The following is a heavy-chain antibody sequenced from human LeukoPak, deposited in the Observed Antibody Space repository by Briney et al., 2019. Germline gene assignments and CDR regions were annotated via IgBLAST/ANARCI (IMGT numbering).Heavy chain of an antibody. Sequence: GGSLRLSCAASGFIFSRYWMSWVRQAPGKGLEWVANIKQDGSEKYYVDSVKGRFTISRDNAKNSLYLQMNSLRAEDTAVYYCARDYEAGCTSTTCYNRFDYWGQGTLVTVSS. V-gene: IGHV3-7*01. CDR3: ARDYEAGCTSTTCYNRFDY. CDR1: GFIFSRYW. CDR2: IKQDGSEK. D-gene: IGHD2-2*02. J-gene: IGHJ4*02.